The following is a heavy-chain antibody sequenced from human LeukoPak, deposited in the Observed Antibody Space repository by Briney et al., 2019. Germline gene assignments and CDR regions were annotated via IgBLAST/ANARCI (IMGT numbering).Heavy chain of an antibody. D-gene: IGHD3-16*01. Sequence: GGSLRLSCAASGFKFDDYAMHWVRQVPGKGLEWVAGITWNSDFIAFADSLKGRFSISRDNGKNSLFLQMNSLTPEDTAFYYCTKDVADYVWGEYRHFDKWGQGALVIVSS. CDR2: ITWNSDFI. J-gene: IGHJ4*02. CDR3: TKDVADYVWGEYRHFDK. CDR1: GFKFDDYA. V-gene: IGHV3-9*01.